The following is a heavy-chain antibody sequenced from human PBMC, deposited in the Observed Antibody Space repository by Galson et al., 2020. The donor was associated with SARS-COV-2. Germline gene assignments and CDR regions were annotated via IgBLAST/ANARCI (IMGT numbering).Heavy chain of an antibody. Sequence: GGSLRLSCAASGFTFSSYWMSWVRQAPGKGLEWVANIKQDGSEKYYVDSVTGRFTISRDNAKNSLYLQMNSLRAEDTAVYYCARDGYCSGGSCYSPLVSYYYYGMDVWGQGTTVTVSS. CDR3: ARDGYCSGGSCYSPLVSYYYYGMDV. CDR1: GFTFSSYW. V-gene: IGHV3-7*01. D-gene: IGHD2-15*01. J-gene: IGHJ6*02. CDR2: IKQDGSEK.